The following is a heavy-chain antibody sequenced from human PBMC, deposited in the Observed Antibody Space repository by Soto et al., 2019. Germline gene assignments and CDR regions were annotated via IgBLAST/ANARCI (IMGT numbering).Heavy chain of an antibody. Sequence: PVGSLRLSCAASGLTFDSFGMTWVRQAPGKGLEWVSSISGSGTSTYYADSVKGRFTISRDNSKSTLYLQMNSLRAEDTALYYCAKYASSTWSLFDYWGQGTLVTVSS. CDR1: GLTFDSFG. CDR2: ISGSGTST. V-gene: IGHV3-23*01. CDR3: AKYASSTWSLFDY. J-gene: IGHJ4*02. D-gene: IGHD6-13*01.